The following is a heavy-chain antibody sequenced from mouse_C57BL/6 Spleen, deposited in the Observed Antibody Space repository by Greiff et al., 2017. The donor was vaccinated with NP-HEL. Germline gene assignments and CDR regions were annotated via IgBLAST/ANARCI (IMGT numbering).Heavy chain of an antibody. CDR2: IDPEDGET. CDR1: GFNIKDYY. CDR3: AFHYCVSSYDFDY. J-gene: IGHJ2*01. D-gene: IGHD1-1*01. V-gene: IGHV14-2*01. Sequence: EVHLVESGAELVKPGASVKLSCTASGFNIKDYYMHWVKQRTEQGLEWIGRIDPEDGETKYAPKFQGKSTITADTSSNTAYLQLSSLTSEDTAVYYCAFHYCVSSYDFDYWGQGTTLTVSS.